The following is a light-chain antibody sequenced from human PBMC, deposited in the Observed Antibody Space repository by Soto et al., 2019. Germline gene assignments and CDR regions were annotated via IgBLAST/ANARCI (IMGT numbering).Light chain of an antibody. CDR1: QSVGSSY. J-gene: IGKJ2*02. CDR3: QQYGSSPST. V-gene: IGKV3-20*01. CDR2: GAS. Sequence: EIVLAQSPGTLSLSPGERATLSCRASQSVGSSYLAWYQQKPGQAPRLLIYGASSRATGITDRFSGSGSGTDCTLTISRLEPEDLTVYYCQQYGSSPSTFVQGTKLEIK.